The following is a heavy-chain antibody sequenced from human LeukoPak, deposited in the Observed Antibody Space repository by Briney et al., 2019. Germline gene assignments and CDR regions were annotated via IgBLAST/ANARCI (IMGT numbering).Heavy chain of an antibody. CDR3: LRGDSRDF. Sequence: PGGSLRLSCAACGFAFSSYTMNWARQAPGKGLEWVASINGGGTSTHYAFSVKGRFTISRDNAQNVLYLQMNGLRGDGAAVYYCLRGDSRDFWGQGTLVTVSS. D-gene: IGHD3-16*01. CDR1: GFAFSSYT. J-gene: IGHJ4*02. V-gene: IGHV3-21*06. CDR2: INGGGTST.